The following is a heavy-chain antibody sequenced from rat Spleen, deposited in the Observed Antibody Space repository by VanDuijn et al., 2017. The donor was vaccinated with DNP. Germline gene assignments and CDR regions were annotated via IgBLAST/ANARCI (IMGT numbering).Heavy chain of an antibody. D-gene: IGHD1-11*01. CDR3: ARHGRRVFDY. J-gene: IGHJ2*01. V-gene: IGHV5-31*01. Sequence: EVQLVESGGDLVQPGRSLKLSCVASGFTFNNYWMTWIRQVPGKGLEWIAAITSSGGSTYYPDSVKGRFTVFRDNAKSTLYLQMNSLRSEDMATYFCARHGRRVFDYWGQGVMVTVSS. CDR1: GFTFNNYW. CDR2: ITSSGGST.